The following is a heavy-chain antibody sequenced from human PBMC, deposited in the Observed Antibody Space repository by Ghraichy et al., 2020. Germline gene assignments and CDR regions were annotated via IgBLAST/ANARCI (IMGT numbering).Heavy chain of an antibody. CDR2: IYYSGST. V-gene: IGHV4-59*01. D-gene: IGHD5-24*01. Sequence: SETLSLTCTVSGGSISSYYWSWIRQPPGKGLEWIGYIYYSGSTNYNPSLKSRVTISVDTSKNQFSLKLSSVTAADTAVYYCARDREDRDGYNQLDYWGQGTLVTVSS. CDR3: ARDREDRDGYNQLDY. J-gene: IGHJ4*02. CDR1: GGSISSYY.